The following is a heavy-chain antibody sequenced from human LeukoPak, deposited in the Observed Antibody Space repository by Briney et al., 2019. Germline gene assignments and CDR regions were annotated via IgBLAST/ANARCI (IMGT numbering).Heavy chain of an antibody. CDR3: ARDAGYCSGGSCPGYYFDY. CDR2: ISSNGGST. D-gene: IGHD2-15*01. J-gene: IGHJ4*02. CDR1: GFTFSSYA. V-gene: IGHV3-64*01. Sequence: PGRSLRLSCAASGFTFSSYAMHWVRQAPGKGLEYVSAISSNGGSTYYANSVKGRFTISRDNSRNTLYLQMGSLRVEDMGVYYCARDAGYCSGGSCPGYYFDYWGQGTLVTVSS.